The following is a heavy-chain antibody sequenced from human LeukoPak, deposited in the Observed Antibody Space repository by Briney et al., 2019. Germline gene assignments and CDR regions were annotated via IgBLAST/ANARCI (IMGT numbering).Heavy chain of an antibody. J-gene: IGHJ6*02. Sequence: GGSLRLSRAASGFTFSSYAMHWVRQAPGKGLEYVSAISSNGGSTYYANSVKGRFTISRDNSKNTLYLQMGSLRAEDMAVYYCARGRYCSSTSCYTRWGYYYYGMDVWGQGTTVTVSS. D-gene: IGHD2-2*02. CDR1: GFTFSSYA. V-gene: IGHV3-64*01. CDR2: ISSNGGST. CDR3: ARGRYCSSTSCYTRWGYYYYGMDV.